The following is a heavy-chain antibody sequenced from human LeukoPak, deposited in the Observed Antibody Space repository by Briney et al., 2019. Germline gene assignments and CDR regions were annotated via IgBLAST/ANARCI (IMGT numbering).Heavy chain of an antibody. CDR2: IKSKTDGGTS. Sequence: PGGSLRLSCEASRFTLSSYAMSWFRQAPGKGLEWVGRIKSKTDGGTSDYAAPVQGRFTISRDDSKNTLYLQMNSLKIEDTAVYYCATDPGEWEPIWGQGTMVTVSS. CDR3: ATDPGEWEPI. CDR1: RFTLSSYA. D-gene: IGHD1-26*01. J-gene: IGHJ3*02. V-gene: IGHV3-15*01.